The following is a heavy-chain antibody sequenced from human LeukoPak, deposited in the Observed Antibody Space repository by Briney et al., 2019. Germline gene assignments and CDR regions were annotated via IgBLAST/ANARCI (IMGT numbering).Heavy chain of an antibody. V-gene: IGHV4-31*03. Sequence: SETLSLTCTVSGGSISSTSYYWSWIRHHPGKGLEWIGYIYYSGSAYYNPSLKSRLTMSVGTSKNQFSLKLSSVTAADTAVYYCARGSRVMAATVNWFDPWGQGTLVTVSS. CDR2: IYYSGSA. CDR1: GGSISSTSYY. D-gene: IGHD2-15*01. J-gene: IGHJ5*02. CDR3: ARGSRVMAATVNWFDP.